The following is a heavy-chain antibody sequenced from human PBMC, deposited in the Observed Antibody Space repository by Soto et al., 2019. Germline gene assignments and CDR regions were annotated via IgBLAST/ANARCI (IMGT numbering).Heavy chain of an antibody. J-gene: IGHJ4*02. CDR3: AREVSRSVVGPCCYYCDY. Sequence: QVQLQESGPGLVKPSQTLSLTCTVSGGSISSGDYYWSWIRQPPGKGLEWIGYIYYSGSTYYNPSLKSRVTISVDASRNQFSLKRSSVAAADTVVYYCAREVSRSVVGPCCYYCDYCGQGSLGTVSS. CDR2: IYYSGST. V-gene: IGHV4-30-4*01. CDR1: GGSISSGDYY. D-gene: IGHD2-21*01.